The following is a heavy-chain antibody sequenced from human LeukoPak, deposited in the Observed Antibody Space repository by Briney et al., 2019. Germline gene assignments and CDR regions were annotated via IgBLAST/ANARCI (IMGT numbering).Heavy chain of an antibody. CDR3: AGDSYYDSANLFY. Sequence: SETLSLTCTVSGDSIINYYWSWIRQPAGKGLEWIGSINTSGSTNYNPSLKSRVTMSVDTSRDQFSLKLSSVTAADTAVYYCAGDSYYDSANLFYWGQGALVTVSS. CDR1: GDSIINYY. D-gene: IGHD3-22*01. CDR2: INTSGST. V-gene: IGHV4-4*07. J-gene: IGHJ4*02.